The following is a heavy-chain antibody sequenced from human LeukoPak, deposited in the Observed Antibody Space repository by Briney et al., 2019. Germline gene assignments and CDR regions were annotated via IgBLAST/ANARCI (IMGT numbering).Heavy chain of an antibody. V-gene: IGHV4-4*07. CDR3: ARERTSYYYYYMDV. CDR1: GSSISSFY. J-gene: IGHJ6*03. Sequence: SETLSLTCTVSGSSISSFYWSWIRQPAGKGLEWIGRIFTSGSTNYNPSLKSRVTISVDKSKNQFSLKLSSVTAADTAVYYCARERTSYYYYYMDVWGKGTTVTVSS. CDR2: IFTSGST.